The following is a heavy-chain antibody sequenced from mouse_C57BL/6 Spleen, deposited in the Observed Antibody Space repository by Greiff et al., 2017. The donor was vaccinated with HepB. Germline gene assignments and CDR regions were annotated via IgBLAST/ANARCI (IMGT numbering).Heavy chain of an antibody. Sequence: EVQLQQSGPELVKPGASVKISCKASGYTFTDYYMNWVKQSHGKSLEWIGDINPNNGGTSYNQKFKGKATLTVDKSSSTAYMELRSLTSEDSAVYYCARKESGDYWGQGTSVTVSS. CDR2: INPNNGGT. J-gene: IGHJ4*01. D-gene: IGHD3-1*01. V-gene: IGHV1-26*01. CDR1: GYTFTDYY. CDR3: ARKESGDY.